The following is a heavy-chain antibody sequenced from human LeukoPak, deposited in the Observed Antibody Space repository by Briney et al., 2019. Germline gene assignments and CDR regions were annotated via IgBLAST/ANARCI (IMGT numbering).Heavy chain of an antibody. CDR3: ARGVDRAYYYGSGRNYFDY. Sequence: SETLSLTCTVSGGSISSYYWSWIRQPPGKGLEWIGYIYYSGSTNYNPSLKSRVTISVDTSKNQFSLKLSSVTAADTAVYYCARGVDRAYYYGSGRNYFDYWGQGTLVTVSS. V-gene: IGHV4-59*01. J-gene: IGHJ4*02. CDR2: IYYSGST. D-gene: IGHD3-10*01. CDR1: GGSISSYY.